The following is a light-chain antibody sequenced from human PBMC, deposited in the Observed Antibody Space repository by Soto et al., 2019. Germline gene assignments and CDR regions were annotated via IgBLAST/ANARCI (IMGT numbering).Light chain of an antibody. CDR2: GAS. CDR1: QSVSSSY. CDR3: QQYGSAPGT. J-gene: IGKJ1*01. V-gene: IGKV3-20*01. Sequence: EIVLTQSPGTLSLSPGERATLSCRASQSVSSSYLAWYHHKAGQPPRLLIDGASSRATGIPDRFSGGGSGTVFALTISRLAPGEFAVYYCQQYGSAPGTFGQGTKVEIK.